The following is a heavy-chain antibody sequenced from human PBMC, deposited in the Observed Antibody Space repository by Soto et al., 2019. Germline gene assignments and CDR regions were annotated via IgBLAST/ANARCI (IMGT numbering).Heavy chain of an antibody. CDR1: GVTFSSYA. CDR2: IIPIFGTA. V-gene: IGHV1-69*06. CDR3: AGSIVVVVAATQDDNWFDP. Sequence: ASVKVSCKASGVTFSSYAISWVRQAPGQGLEWMGGIIPIFGTANYAQKFQGRVTITADKSTSTAYMELSSLRSEDTAVYYCAGSIVVVVAATQDDNWFDPWGQGTLVTVSS. J-gene: IGHJ5*02. D-gene: IGHD2-15*01.